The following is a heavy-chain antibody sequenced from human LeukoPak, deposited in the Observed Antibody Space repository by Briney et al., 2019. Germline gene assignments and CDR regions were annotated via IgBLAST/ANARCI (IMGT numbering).Heavy chain of an antibody. D-gene: IGHD6-6*01. J-gene: IGHJ4*02. CDR3: ARGPNSNWSGLDF. Sequence: GGSLRLSCVASGFPFSSYWMHWARQLPGKGLVWVSRISPTGSTTSYADSVKGRFTVSRDNAKNTLYLQVNNLRAEDTAVYYCARGPNSNWSGLDFWGQGTLLTVSS. V-gene: IGHV3-74*01. CDR1: GFPFSSYW. CDR2: ISPTGSTT.